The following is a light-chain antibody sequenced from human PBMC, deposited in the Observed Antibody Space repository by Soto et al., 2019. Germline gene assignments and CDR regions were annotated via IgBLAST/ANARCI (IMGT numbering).Light chain of an antibody. V-gene: IGLV2-23*02. Sequence: QSALTQPASVSGSPGQSITISCTGTSSDGGSYNLVSWYQQHPGKAPKLMIYEVSKRPSGVSNRFSGSKSGNTASLTISGLQAEDEADYYCCAYAGSSTVFGTGTKLTVL. J-gene: IGLJ1*01. CDR3: CAYAGSSTV. CDR1: SSDGGSYNL. CDR2: EVS.